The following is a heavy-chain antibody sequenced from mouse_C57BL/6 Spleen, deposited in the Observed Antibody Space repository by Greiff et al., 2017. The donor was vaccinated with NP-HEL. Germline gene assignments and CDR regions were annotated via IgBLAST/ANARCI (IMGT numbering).Heavy chain of an antibody. J-gene: IGHJ1*03. Sequence: VQLQQSGPELVKPGASVKISCKASGYAFSSSWMNWVKQRPGKGLEWIGRIYPGDGDTNYNGKFKGKATLTADKSSSTAYMQLSSLTSEDSAVYFCARRGGTTVVDWYFDVWGTGTTVTVSS. CDR1: GYAFSSSW. V-gene: IGHV1-82*01. CDR2: IYPGDGDT. D-gene: IGHD1-1*01. CDR3: ARRGGTTVVDWYFDV.